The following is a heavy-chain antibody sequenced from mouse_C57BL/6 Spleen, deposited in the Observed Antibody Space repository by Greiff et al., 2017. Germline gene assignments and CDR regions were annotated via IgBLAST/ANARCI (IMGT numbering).Heavy chain of an antibody. D-gene: IGHD1-1*01. Sequence: VQLQQPGAELVMPGASVKLSCKASGYTFTSYWMHWVKQRPGQGLEWIGEIDPSDSYPNYNQKFKGKSTLTVDKSSSTAYMQLSSLTSEDSAVYYCARVYGKDYFDYWGQGTTLTVSS. V-gene: IGHV1-69*01. CDR1: GYTFTSYW. J-gene: IGHJ2*01. CDR3: ARVYGKDYFDY. CDR2: IDPSDSYP.